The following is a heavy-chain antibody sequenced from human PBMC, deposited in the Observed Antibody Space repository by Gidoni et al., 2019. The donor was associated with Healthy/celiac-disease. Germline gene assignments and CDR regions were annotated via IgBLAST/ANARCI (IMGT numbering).Heavy chain of an antibody. V-gene: IGHV3-21*01. Sequence: EVQLVESGGGLVKPGGSLRLPCAASGFPFSSYSMNWVRQAPGKGLEWVSSISSSSSYIYYADSVKGRFTISRDNAKNSLYLQMNSLRAEDTAVYYCASLYGLGSYGRYYYYGMDVWGQGTTVTVSS. CDR3: ASLYGLGSYGRYYYYGMDV. D-gene: IGHD3-10*01. CDR2: ISSSSSYI. J-gene: IGHJ6*02. CDR1: GFPFSSYS.